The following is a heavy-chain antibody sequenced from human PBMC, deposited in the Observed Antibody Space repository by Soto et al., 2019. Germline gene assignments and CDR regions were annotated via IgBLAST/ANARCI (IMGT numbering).Heavy chain of an antibody. D-gene: IGHD2-2*01. CDR1: EYTFTSYA. CDR2: INAGNGNT. CDR3: ARDWADCISTSCYSRFGMDV. Sequence: ASVKVSCKASEYTFTSYAMHWVRQAPGQRLEWMGWINAGNGNTKYSQKFQGRVTITRDTSASTAYMELSSLRSEDTAVYYCARDWADCISTSCYSRFGMDVWGQGTTVTVSS. J-gene: IGHJ6*02. V-gene: IGHV1-3*01.